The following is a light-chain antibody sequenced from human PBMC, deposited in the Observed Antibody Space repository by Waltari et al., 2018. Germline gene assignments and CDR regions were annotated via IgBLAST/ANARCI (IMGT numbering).Light chain of an antibody. Sequence: SYVLTQPPSVSVAPGQTARISCGGNKIETKSVNWYQQKPGQAPLLVVYDDFDRPSGIPERFSGSNSGNTATLTISRVEAGDEADYYCQVWDSRSDHPVVFGGGTKLTVL. CDR3: QVWDSRSDHPVV. CDR2: DDF. V-gene: IGLV3-21*02. CDR1: KIETKS. J-gene: IGLJ2*01.